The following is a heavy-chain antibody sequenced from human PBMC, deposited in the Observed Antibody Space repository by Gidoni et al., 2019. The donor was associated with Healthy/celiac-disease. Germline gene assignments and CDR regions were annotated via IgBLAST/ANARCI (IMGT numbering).Heavy chain of an antibody. J-gene: IGHJ4*02. CDR3: ARPHYDSSGYHFDY. V-gene: IGHV3-30-3*01. CDR1: GFTFSSYA. CDR2: ISYDGSNK. D-gene: IGHD3-22*01. Sequence: QVQLVESGGGVGQPGRSMRLSCAASGFTFSSYAMHWVRQAPGKGLEWVAVISYDGSNKYYADSVKGRFTISRDNSKNTLYLQMNSLRAEDTAVYYCARPHYDSSGYHFDYWGQGTLVTVSS.